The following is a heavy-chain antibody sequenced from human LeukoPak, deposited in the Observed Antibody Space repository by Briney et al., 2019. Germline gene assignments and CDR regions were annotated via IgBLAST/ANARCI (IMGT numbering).Heavy chain of an antibody. V-gene: IGHV4-59*12. CDR1: GDSISSYY. Sequence: SETLSLTCTVSGDSISSYYWSWIRQPPGKGLEWIGNIYYSRSTNYNPSLKSRVTISVDTSKNQFSLKLSSVTAADTAVYYCAREETYYDILTGYFPFPYFDYWGQGTLVTVSS. J-gene: IGHJ4*02. D-gene: IGHD3-9*01. CDR2: IYYSRST. CDR3: AREETYYDILTGYFPFPYFDY.